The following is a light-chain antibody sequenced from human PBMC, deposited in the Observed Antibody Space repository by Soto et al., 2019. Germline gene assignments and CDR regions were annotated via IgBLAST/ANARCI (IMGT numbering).Light chain of an antibody. Sequence: QSVVTQPPSASXTPXXXXTIFCSGSSSNFGSNTVNWYQQLPGTAPKLLMYSNNQRPSGVPDRFSGSKSGTSASLAISGLQSEDEADYYCAAWDDSLNGVVFGGGTKVTVL. V-gene: IGLV1-44*01. CDR2: SNN. CDR1: SSNFGSNT. CDR3: AAWDDSLNGVV. J-gene: IGLJ2*01.